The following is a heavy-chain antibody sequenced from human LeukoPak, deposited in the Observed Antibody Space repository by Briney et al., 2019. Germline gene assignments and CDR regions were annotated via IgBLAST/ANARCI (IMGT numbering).Heavy chain of an antibody. Sequence: GGSLRLSCAASGFTFNTYALHWIRQAPGKGLEWVAAITSDGSKKYYADSVKGRFTISRDNSKNTLYLQMNSLRADDTAVYFCARDMRPNDYNSSGEGVRYYFDYWGQGTLVTVSS. CDR1: GFTFNTYA. CDR2: ITSDGSKK. CDR3: ARDMRPNDYNSSGEGVRYYFDY. D-gene: IGHD3-22*01. J-gene: IGHJ4*02. V-gene: IGHV3-30-3*01.